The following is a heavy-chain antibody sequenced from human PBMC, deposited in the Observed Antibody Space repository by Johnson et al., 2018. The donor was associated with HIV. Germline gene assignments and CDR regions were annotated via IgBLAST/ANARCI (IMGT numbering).Heavy chain of an antibody. CDR2: ISYDGSSK. J-gene: IGHJ3*01. D-gene: IGHD4-11*01. CDR3: ARSVHDYSDYLWGRDVFDL. V-gene: IGHV3-30-3*01. CDR1: QFTFSSYA. Sequence: QVQLVESGGGLAKPAWSPRLSCAASQFTFSSYAMHWVRRAPGKGLEWVAIISYDGSSKYYADSVKGRFTISRDNSKNTLYLQMNSLRAEDTAVYHCARSVHDYSDYLWGRDVFDLWGQGTTVIVSS.